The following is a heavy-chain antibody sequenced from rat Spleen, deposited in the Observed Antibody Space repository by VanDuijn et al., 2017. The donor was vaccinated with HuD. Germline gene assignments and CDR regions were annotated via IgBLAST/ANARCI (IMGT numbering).Heavy chain of an antibody. CDR3: AEGDSGYGFAY. J-gene: IGHJ3*01. V-gene: IGHV2-77*01. Sequence: QVQLKESGPGLVQPSQTLSLTCTVSGFSLTSYHVHWVRQAPGKGLEWMGIIWGDGSTNYNSALKSRLSISRDTSKSQVFLKMNSLQTDDTAVYYCAEGDSGYGFAYWGQGTLVTVSS. CDR1: GFSLTSYH. CDR2: IWGDGST. D-gene: IGHD4-3*01.